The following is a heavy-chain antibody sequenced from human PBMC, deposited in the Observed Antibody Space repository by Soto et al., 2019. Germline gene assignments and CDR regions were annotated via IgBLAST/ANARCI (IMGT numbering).Heavy chain of an antibody. CDR1: GYTFTSYY. Sequence: GASVKVSCKASGYTFTSYYMHWVRQAPGQGLEWMGIINPSGGSTSYAQKFQGRVTMTRDTSTSTVYMELSSLRSEDTAVYYCARPSGNASPYYYYGMDVWGQGTTVTVSS. J-gene: IGHJ6*02. CDR2: INPSGGST. V-gene: IGHV1-46*01. CDR3: ARPSGNASPYYYYGMDV. D-gene: IGHD2-15*01.